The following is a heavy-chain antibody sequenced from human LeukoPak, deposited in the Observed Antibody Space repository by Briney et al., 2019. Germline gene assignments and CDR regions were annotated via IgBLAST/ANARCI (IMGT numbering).Heavy chain of an antibody. CDR1: GFTFSSYS. CDR2: ITSSSSNI. D-gene: IGHD3-3*01. CDR3: ARLFQGGLEWFGPSDY. Sequence: GGSLRLSCAASGFTFSSYSMNWVRQAPGKGLEWVSSITSSSSNIYYADSVKGRFTISRDNAKNSLYLQMNSLRAEDTAVYYCARLFQGGLEWFGPSDYWGQGTLVTVSS. V-gene: IGHV3-21*01. J-gene: IGHJ4*02.